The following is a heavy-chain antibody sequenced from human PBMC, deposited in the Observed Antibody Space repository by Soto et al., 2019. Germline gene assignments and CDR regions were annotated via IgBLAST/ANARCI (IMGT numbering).Heavy chain of an antibody. J-gene: IGHJ4*02. CDR3: ADSRPPPGYVWGSYRYPGY. CDR2: ISGSGGST. D-gene: IGHD3-16*02. V-gene: IGHV3-23*01. CDR1: GFTFSSYA. Sequence: GGSLRLSCAASGFTFSSYAMSWVRQAPGKGLEWVSAISGSGGSTYYADSVKGRFTISRDNSKNTLYLQMNSLRAEDTAVYYCADSRPPPGYVWGSYRYPGYWGQGTLVTVSS.